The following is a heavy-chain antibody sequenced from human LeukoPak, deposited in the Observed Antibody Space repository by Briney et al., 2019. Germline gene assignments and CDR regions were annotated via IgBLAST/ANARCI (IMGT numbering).Heavy chain of an antibody. D-gene: IGHD2/OR15-2a*01. V-gene: IGHV3-30*02. CDR3: AKDFGIYDTTTDY. J-gene: IGHJ4*02. Sequence: GGSLRLSCAASGFTFSNYGMHWVRQAPGKGLEWVTFIRYDGGNKYYADSVKGRFTISRDNSKNTLYLQMNSLRVEDTAVYYRAKDFGIYDTTTDYWGQGTLVTVSS. CDR2: IRYDGGNK. CDR1: GFTFSNYG.